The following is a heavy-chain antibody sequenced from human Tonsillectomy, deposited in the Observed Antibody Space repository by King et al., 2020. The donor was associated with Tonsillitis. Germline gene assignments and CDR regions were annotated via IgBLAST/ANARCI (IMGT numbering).Heavy chain of an antibody. CDR2: ISGSGGST. V-gene: IGHV3-23*04. J-gene: IGHJ4*02. D-gene: IGHD3-16*02. CDR3: AKEMSSRSYDYVWGSCRYIPPFDY. Sequence: VQLVESGGGLVQPGGSLRLSCAASGFTFSSYAMSWVRQAPGKGLEWVSAISGSGGSTYYADSVKGRFTISRDNSKNTLYRQMNSLRAEDTAVYFCAKEMSSRSYDYVWGSCRYIPPFDYWGQGTLVTVSS. CDR1: GFTFSSYA.